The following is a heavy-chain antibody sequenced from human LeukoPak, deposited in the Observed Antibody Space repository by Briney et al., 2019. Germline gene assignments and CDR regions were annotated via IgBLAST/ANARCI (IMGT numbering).Heavy chain of an antibody. D-gene: IGHD2-21*02. V-gene: IGHV3-53*01. CDR3: ARLICGGGDCGGVGAFDI. J-gene: IGHJ3*02. CDR2: IYSGGST. CDR1: GFTVSSNY. Sequence: GGSLRLSCAASGFTVSSNYMSWVRQAPGKGLEWVSVIYSGGSTYCADSVKGRFTISRDNSKNTLYLQMNSLRAEDTAVYYCARLICGGGDCGGVGAFDIWGQGTMVTVSS.